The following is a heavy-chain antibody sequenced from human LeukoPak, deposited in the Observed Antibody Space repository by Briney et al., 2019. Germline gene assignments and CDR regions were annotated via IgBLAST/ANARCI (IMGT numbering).Heavy chain of an antibody. Sequence: SQTLSLTCTVSGGSISSGGYYWSWIRQHPGKGLEWIGYIYYSGSTYYNPSLKSRVTISVDTSKNQFSLKLSSATAADTAVYYCAREVLRSSNWFDPWGQGTLVTVSS. V-gene: IGHV4-31*03. J-gene: IGHJ5*02. CDR2: IYYSGST. CDR3: AREVLRSSNWFDP. CDR1: GGSISSGGYY.